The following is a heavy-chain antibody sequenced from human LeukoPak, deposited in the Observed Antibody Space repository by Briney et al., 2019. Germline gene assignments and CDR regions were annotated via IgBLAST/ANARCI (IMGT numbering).Heavy chain of an antibody. J-gene: IGHJ4*02. CDR3: ATDQGAGTFDY. CDR2: IIPILGIA. CDR1: GGTFSSYA. D-gene: IGHD6-19*01. V-gene: IGHV1-69*04. Sequence: ASVKVSCKASGGTFSSYAISWVRQAPGQGLEWMGRIIPILGIANYAQKFQGRVTMTEDTSTDTAYMELSSLRSEDTAVYYCATDQGAGTFDYWGQGTLVTVSS.